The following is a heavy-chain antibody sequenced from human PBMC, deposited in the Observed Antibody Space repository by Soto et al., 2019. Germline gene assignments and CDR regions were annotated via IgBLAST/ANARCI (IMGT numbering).Heavy chain of an antibody. Sequence: GGSLRLSCAASGFSFSDYYMTWIRQAPGKRLEWVSYISGSGDNIHYADSVKGRFTISRDNAKNSLYLQMDSLRVEDTAVYYCARGACITCYYDDWFDTWGQGTLVTVSS. CDR2: ISGSGDNI. D-gene: IGHD2-15*01. V-gene: IGHV3-11*01. CDR1: GFSFSDYY. CDR3: ARGACITCYYDDWFDT. J-gene: IGHJ5*02.